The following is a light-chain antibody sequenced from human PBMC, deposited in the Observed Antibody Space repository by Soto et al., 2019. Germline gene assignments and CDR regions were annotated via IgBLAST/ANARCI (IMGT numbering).Light chain of an antibody. CDR3: ATRDSSLSAGV. CDR1: SSNIGNNY. CDR2: ENN. J-gene: IGLJ3*02. Sequence: QSVLTQPPSVSATPGQKVTISCSGSSSNIGNNYVSWYQQLPGTAPKLLIYENNKRASGIPGRFSGSKSGTSATXGVSGLQTGDEGDYYCATRDSSLSAGVFGGGTKLTVL. V-gene: IGLV1-51*02.